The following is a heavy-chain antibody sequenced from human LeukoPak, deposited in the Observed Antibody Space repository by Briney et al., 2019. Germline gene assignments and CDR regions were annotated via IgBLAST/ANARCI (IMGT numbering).Heavy chain of an antibody. CDR3: ASGNYYDSSGYYSDY. D-gene: IGHD3-22*01. V-gene: IGHV4-34*01. CDR2: INHSGST. CDR1: GGSFSGYY. Sequence: SETLSLTCAVYGGSFSGYYWSWIRQPPGKGLEWIGEINHSGSTNYNPSLKSRVTISVDTSKNQFSLKLSSVTAADTAVYYCASGNYYDSSGYYSDYWGQGTLVTVSS. J-gene: IGHJ4*02.